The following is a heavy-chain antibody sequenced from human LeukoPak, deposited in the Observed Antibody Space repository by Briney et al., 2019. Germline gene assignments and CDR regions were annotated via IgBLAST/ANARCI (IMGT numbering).Heavy chain of an antibody. CDR2: INHSGST. J-gene: IGHJ4*02. CDR1: GGSFSGYY. V-gene: IGHV4-34*01. CDR3: ARWGKGAMVTRPLDY. D-gene: IGHD5-18*01. Sequence: SETLSLTCAVYGGSFSGYYWSWIRQPPGKGLEWIGEINHSGSTNYNPSLKSRVTISVDTSKNQFSLKLSSVTAADTAVYYCARWGKGAMVTRPLDYWGQGTLVTVSS.